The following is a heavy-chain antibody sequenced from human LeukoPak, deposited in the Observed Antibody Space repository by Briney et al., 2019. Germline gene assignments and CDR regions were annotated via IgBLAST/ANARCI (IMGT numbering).Heavy chain of an antibody. CDR1: GFTFSDYY. D-gene: IGHD6-6*01. V-gene: IGHV3-11*04. CDR3: ARIDSSSSSINY. J-gene: IGHJ4*02. CDR2: ISSSGSTI. Sequence: GGSLRFSCAASGFTFSDYYMSWIRQAPGKGLEWVSYISSSGSTIYYADSVKGRLTISRDNAKNSLYLQMNSLRAEDTAVYYCARIDSSSSSINYWGQGTLVTVSS.